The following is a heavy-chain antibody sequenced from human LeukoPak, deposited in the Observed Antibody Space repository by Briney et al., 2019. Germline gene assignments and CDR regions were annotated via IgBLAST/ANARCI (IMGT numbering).Heavy chain of an antibody. CDR2: IIPIFGTP. V-gene: IGHV1-69*01. CDR3: ARGGTYDSSGHDAFDI. CDR1: GGAFSRYA. J-gene: IGHJ3*02. Sequence: VASVKVSCKVSGGAFSRYAISWVRQAPGRGLEWMGGIIPIFGTPKFAQKFQGRVTITADESTASAYLELSRLRSEDTAVYYCARGGTYDSSGHDAFDIWGQGTMVTVSS. D-gene: IGHD3-22*01.